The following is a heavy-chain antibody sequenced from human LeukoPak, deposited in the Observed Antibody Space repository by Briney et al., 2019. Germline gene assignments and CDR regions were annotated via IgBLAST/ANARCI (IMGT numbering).Heavy chain of an antibody. J-gene: IGHJ3*02. V-gene: IGHV4-59*01. Sequence: SETLSLTCTVSGGSISSYYWSWIRQPPGKGLEWIGYIYYSGSTNYNPSLKSRVTISVDTSKNQFSLKLSSVTAADTAVYYCARGLIGSNRDAFDIWGQGTMVTVSS. CDR1: GGSISSYY. CDR2: IYYSGST. D-gene: IGHD3-16*01. CDR3: ARGLIGSNRDAFDI.